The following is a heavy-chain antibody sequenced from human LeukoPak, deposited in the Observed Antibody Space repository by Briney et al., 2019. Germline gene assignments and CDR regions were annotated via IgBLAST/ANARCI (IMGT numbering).Heavy chain of an antibody. V-gene: IGHV3-7*01. CDR1: GFTFDDYG. CDR2: IKQDGSEK. CDR3: ARGRVGATQYYFDY. J-gene: IGHJ4*02. Sequence: GGSLRLSCAASGFTFDDYGMSWVRQAPGKGLEWVANIKQDGSEKYYVDSVKGRFTISRDNAKNSLYLQMNSLRAEDTAVYYCARGRVGATQYYFDYWGQGTLVTVSS. D-gene: IGHD1-26*01.